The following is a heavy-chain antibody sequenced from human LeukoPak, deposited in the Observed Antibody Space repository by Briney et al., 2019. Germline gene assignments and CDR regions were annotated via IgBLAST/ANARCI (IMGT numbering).Heavy chain of an antibody. D-gene: IGHD6-13*01. CDR3: AKEGRIAAGTGDYFDY. J-gene: IGHJ4*02. CDR2: ISANGDTI. Sequence: GGSLRLSCAASGFTFSSYAMGWVRQAPGKGLEGVSRISANGDTIKYADSVKGRFTISRDNAKSTVLLQMNSLRADDTAVYYCAKEGRIAAGTGDYFDYWGQGTLVTVSS. V-gene: IGHV3-23*01. CDR1: GFTFSSYA.